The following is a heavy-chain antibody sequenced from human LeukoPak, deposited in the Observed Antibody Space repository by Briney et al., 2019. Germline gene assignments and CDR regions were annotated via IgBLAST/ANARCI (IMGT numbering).Heavy chain of an antibody. CDR3: AGEKQDYGGNKYFDY. V-gene: IGHV1-69*04. D-gene: IGHD4-23*01. CDR2: IIPILGIA. J-gene: IGHJ4*02. CDR1: GGTFSSYA. Sequence: SVKVSCKASGGTFSSYAISWVRQAPGQGLEWMGRIIPILGIANYAQKFQGRVTITADKSTSTAYMELSSLRSEDTAVYYCAGEKQDYGGNKYFDYWGQGTLVTVSS.